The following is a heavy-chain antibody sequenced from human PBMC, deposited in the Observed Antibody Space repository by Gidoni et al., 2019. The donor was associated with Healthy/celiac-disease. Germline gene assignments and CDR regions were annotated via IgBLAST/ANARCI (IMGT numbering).Heavy chain of an antibody. CDR1: GFTFSSSW. Sequence: EVQLVESGGGLVQPGGSLRLSYAASGFTFSSSWMRWVRQAPGKGLEWVANIKQDGSEKYYVDSVKGRFTISRDNAKNSLYLQMNSLRAEDTAVYYCARELLWFGELVPYYYYMDVWGKGTTVTVSS. CDR2: IKQDGSEK. CDR3: ARELLWFGELVPYYYYMDV. J-gene: IGHJ6*03. V-gene: IGHV3-7*01. D-gene: IGHD3-10*01.